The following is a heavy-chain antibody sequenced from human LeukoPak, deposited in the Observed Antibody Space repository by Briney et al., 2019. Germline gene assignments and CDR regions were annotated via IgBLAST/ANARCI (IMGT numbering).Heavy chain of an antibody. Sequence: PSETLSLTCTVSGGSISSSSYYWGWIRQPPGKGLEWIGSIYYSGSTYYNPSLKSRVTISVDTSKNQFSLKLSSVTAADTAVYYCASHWEYQLISNWFDPWGQRTLVTVSS. CDR2: IYYSGST. D-gene: IGHD2-2*01. CDR3: ASHWEYQLISNWFDP. J-gene: IGHJ5*02. V-gene: IGHV4-39*01. CDR1: GGSISSSSYY.